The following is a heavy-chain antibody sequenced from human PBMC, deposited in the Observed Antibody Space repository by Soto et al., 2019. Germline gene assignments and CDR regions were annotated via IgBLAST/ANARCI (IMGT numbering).Heavy chain of an antibody. CDR2: IYYSGST. D-gene: IGHD4-17*01. J-gene: IGHJ3*02. CDR3: ARVAYGGNPDAFDI. CDR1: GGSISSYY. V-gene: IGHV4-59*01. Sequence: QVQLQESGPGLVKPSETLSLTCTVSGGSISSYYWSWIRQPPGKGLEWIGYIYYSGSTNFNPSLKSRVTISVATSKNQFSLKLSSLTAADTAVYYCARVAYGGNPDAFDIWGQGTMVTVSS.